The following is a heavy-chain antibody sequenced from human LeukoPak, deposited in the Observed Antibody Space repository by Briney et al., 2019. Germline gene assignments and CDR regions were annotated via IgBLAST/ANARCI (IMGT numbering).Heavy chain of an antibody. V-gene: IGHV4-4*02. CDR2: IYHTGST. CDR3: ARDTGGRGRLDAFDI. D-gene: IGHD3-10*01. J-gene: IGHJ3*02. CDR1: GGSISSSNW. Sequence: PSGTLSLTCAVSGGSISSSNWWIWVRQPPGKGLEWIGEIYHTGSTNYNPSLKSRVTISVDKSKNQFSLKLSSVTAADTAMYYCARDTGGRGRLDAFDIWGQGTMVTVSS.